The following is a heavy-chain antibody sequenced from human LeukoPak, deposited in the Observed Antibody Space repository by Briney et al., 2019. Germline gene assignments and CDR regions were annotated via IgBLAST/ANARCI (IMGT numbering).Heavy chain of an antibody. J-gene: IGHJ6*02. V-gene: IGHV5-51*01. CDR3: ARRLAVAGRGYYGMDV. Sequence: GESLKISCKGSGYSFTSYWIGWVRQMPGKGLEWMGNIYPGDSDTRYSPPFQGQVTISADKSINTAYLQWSSLKASDSAMCYCARRLAVAGRGYYGMDVWGQGTTVTVSS. CDR2: IYPGDSDT. CDR1: GYSFTSYW. D-gene: IGHD6-19*01.